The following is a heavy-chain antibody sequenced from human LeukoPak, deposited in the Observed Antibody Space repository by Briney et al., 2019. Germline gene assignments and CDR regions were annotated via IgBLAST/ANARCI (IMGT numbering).Heavy chain of an antibody. J-gene: IGHJ6*02. Sequence: GGSLRLSCAASGFTFDEYGTHWVRQAPGKGLEWVSHITWNSGTISYADSVKGRFTISRDNAKNSLSLQMNSLRAEDTALYYCAKSVSSYGYYFYGVDVWGQGTTVTVSS. D-gene: IGHD3-10*01. V-gene: IGHV3-9*01. CDR2: ITWNSGTI. CDR1: GFTFDEYG. CDR3: AKSVSSYGYYFYGVDV.